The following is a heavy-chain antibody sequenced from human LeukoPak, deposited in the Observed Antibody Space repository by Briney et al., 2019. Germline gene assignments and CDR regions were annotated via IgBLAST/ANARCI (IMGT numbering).Heavy chain of an antibody. J-gene: IGHJ4*02. CDR1: GFTFSSYS. Sequence: PGGSLRLSCAASGFTFSSYSMNWVRQAPGKGLEWVSYISSSSSTTYYADSVKGRFTISRDNSKNTLYLQMNSLRAEDTAVYYCAKSSDYYDSSLDYWGQGTLVTVSS. D-gene: IGHD3-22*01. CDR3: AKSSDYYDSSLDY. V-gene: IGHV3-48*01. CDR2: ISSSSSTT.